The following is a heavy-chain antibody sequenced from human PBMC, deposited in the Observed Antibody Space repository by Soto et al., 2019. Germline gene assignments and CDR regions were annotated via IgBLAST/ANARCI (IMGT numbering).Heavy chain of an antibody. V-gene: IGHV3-23*01. CDR1: GFTFATYA. J-gene: IGHJ4*01. Sequence: GGSLRLSCAASGFTFATYAMRWVRQAPGKGLEWVSAISATGISTHYADSVKGRVTISRDNSANTLSLEMSSLTAEDTAVYYCARDKDTSSWTGFDFWGHGTLVTVSS. D-gene: IGHD1-1*01. CDR3: ARDKDTSSWTGFDF. CDR2: ISATGIST.